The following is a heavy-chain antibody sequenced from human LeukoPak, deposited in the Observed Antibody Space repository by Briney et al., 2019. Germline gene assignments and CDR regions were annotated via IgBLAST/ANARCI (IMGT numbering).Heavy chain of an antibody. CDR2: INHSGST. CDR3: ASGRQLVHFDY. D-gene: IGHD6-13*01. CDR1: GGSFSGYY. J-gene: IGHJ4*02. V-gene: IGHV4-34*01. Sequence: KPSETLSLTCAVYGGSFSGYYWSWIRQPPGKGLEWIGEINHSGSTNYNPSLKSRVTISVDTSKNQFSLKLSSVTAADTAVYYCASGRQLVHFDYWGQGTLVTVSS.